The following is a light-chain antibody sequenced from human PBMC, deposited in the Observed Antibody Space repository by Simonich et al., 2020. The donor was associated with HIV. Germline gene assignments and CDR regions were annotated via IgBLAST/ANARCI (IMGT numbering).Light chain of an antibody. CDR1: QSVSSN. V-gene: IGKV3-11*01. Sequence: EIVMTQSPATLSVSPGERATLSCRASQSVSSNLAWYQQKPGQAPRLLISDASNRATGIPARFSGSGSGTDFTLTISSLEPEDFAVYYCQQRFNWPDTFGPGTKVDIK. CDR3: QQRFNWPDT. CDR2: DAS. J-gene: IGKJ3*01.